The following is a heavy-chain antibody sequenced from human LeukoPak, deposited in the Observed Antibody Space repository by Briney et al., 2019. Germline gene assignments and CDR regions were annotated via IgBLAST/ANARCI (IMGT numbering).Heavy chain of an antibody. V-gene: IGHV3-30*02. D-gene: IGHD4-11*01. CDR3: AAMTTVTNTLDY. CDR1: GFTFSSYG. J-gene: IGHJ4*02. Sequence: PGGSLRLACAASGFTFSSYGMHWVRQAPGKGLEWVAFIRYDGSNKYYADSVKGRFTISRGNSKNTLYLQMNSLRAEDTAVYYCAAMTTVTNTLDYWGQGTLVTVSS. CDR2: IRYDGSNK.